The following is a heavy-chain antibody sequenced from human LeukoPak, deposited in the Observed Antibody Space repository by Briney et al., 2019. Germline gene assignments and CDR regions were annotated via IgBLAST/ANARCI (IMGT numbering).Heavy chain of an antibody. CDR2: ISSSSSYT. Sequence: GGSLRLSCAASGFTFSSYSMNWVRQAPGKGLEWVSSISSSSSYTYYADSVKGRFTISRDNAKNSLYLQMNSLRAEDTAVYYCARDLYGRDYWGQGTLVTVSS. D-gene: IGHD3-10*02. CDR3: ARDLYGRDY. J-gene: IGHJ4*02. V-gene: IGHV3-21*01. CDR1: GFTFSSYS.